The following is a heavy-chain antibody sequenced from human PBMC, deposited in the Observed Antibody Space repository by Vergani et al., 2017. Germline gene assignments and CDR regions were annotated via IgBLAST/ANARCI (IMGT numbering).Heavy chain of an antibody. D-gene: IGHD5-24*01. CDR3: STYNVGAAFS. CDR2: VISKKDGGRE. V-gene: IGHV3-15*01. J-gene: IGHJ4*02. CDR1: GLTFNDAW. Sequence: EVQLVESGGGLLKPGDHVRLSCAVSGLTFNDAWMTWVRQAPGKGLEWLGRVISKKDGGREDYSSHVKGTITISRDESKSTIYLDMNRLRIEDTATYYCSTYNVGAAFSWGPGTRVTVSS.